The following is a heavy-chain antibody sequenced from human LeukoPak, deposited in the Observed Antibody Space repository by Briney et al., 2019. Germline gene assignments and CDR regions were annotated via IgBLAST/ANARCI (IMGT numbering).Heavy chain of an antibody. D-gene: IGHD3-22*01. CDR2: IKQDGSEK. J-gene: IGHJ4*02. V-gene: IGHV3-7*01. CDR3: ARQGDPEYYYDSSGYWSNTRAFDY. Sequence: GGSLRLSCAASGFTFSSYWMSWVRQAPGKGLEWVANIKQDGSEKYYVDSVKGRFTISRDNAKNSLYLQMNSLRAEDTAVYYCARQGDPEYYYDSSGYWSNTRAFDYWGQGTLVTVSS. CDR1: GFTFSSYW.